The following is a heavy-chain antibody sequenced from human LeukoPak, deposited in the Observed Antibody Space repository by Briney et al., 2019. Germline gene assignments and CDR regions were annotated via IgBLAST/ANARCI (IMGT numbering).Heavy chain of an antibody. J-gene: IGHJ4*02. CDR3: ARGYTYGSIDY. CDR2: INKDGSSI. Sequence: TGGSLRLSCAASGFTFSRFWMHWVRQVPGEGLGWVSRINKDGSSITYADSVKGRFTISRDNAKNTLYLQMNSLRAEDASVYYCARGYTYGSIDYWGQGTLVTVSS. CDR1: GFTFSRFW. D-gene: IGHD5-18*01. V-gene: IGHV3-74*03.